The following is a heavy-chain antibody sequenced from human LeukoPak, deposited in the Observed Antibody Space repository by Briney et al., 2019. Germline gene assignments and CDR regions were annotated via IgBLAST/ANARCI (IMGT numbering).Heavy chain of an antibody. CDR1: GYTFTSYD. CDR2: MNPNSGNT. CDR3: ARGFRYLRDYYMDV. Sequence: ASVKVSCKASGYTFTSYDINWVRQATGQGLEWMGWMNPNSGNTGYAQKFQGRVTITRNNSISTAYMELSSLRYEDTAVYYCARGFRYLRDYYMDVWGKGTTVTVSS. D-gene: IGHD1-14*01. J-gene: IGHJ6*03. V-gene: IGHV1-8*03.